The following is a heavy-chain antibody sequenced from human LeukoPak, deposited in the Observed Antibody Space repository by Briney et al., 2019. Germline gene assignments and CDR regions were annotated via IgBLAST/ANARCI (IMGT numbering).Heavy chain of an antibody. CDR3: AKEPRVVTAIADY. Sequence: GGSLRLSCAAPGFTFSNYGMHWVRQAPGKGLEWVAVISYDGSNKYYADSVKGRFTISRDNSKNTLYLQMNSLRAEDTAVYYCAKEPRVVTAIADYWGQGTLVTVSS. D-gene: IGHD2-21*02. CDR1: GFTFSNYG. J-gene: IGHJ4*02. CDR2: ISYDGSNK. V-gene: IGHV3-30*18.